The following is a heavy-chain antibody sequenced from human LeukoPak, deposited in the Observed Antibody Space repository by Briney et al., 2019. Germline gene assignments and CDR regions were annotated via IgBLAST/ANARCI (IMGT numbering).Heavy chain of an antibody. CDR2: IYPGDSDT. V-gene: IGHV5-51*01. J-gene: IGHJ5*02. CDR3: ARRSPTDWFDP. CDR1: GYSFTSYW. Sequence: GESLKISCKGSGYSFTSYWIGWVRQMPGKGLEWMGIIYPGDSDTKYSPSFQGQVTISADKSIDTAYLQWSSLKASDTAIYYCARRSPTDWFDPWGQGTLVTVSS.